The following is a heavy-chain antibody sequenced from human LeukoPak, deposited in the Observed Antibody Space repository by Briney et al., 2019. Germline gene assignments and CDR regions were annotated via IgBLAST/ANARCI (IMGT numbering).Heavy chain of an antibody. CDR1: GASISSYY. V-gene: IGHV4-59*01. CDR3: ARGGRWLQFNY. Sequence: SETLSLTCTVSGASISSYYWSWIRQPPGKGLEWIGYIYYSGSTNYNPSLKSRVTISVDTSKNQLSLKLSSVTAADTAVYYCARGGRWLQFNYWGRGTLVTVSS. CDR2: IYYSGST. J-gene: IGHJ4*02. D-gene: IGHD5-24*01.